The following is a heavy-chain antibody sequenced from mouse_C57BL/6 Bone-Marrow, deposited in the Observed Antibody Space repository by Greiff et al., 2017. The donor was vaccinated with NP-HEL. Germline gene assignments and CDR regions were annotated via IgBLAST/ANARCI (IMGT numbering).Heavy chain of an antibody. J-gene: IGHJ3*01. CDR1: GYAFSSSW. D-gene: IGHD2-10*01. CDR3: ARFTYYGNPWCAY. V-gene: IGHV1-82*01. CDR2: IYPGDGDT. Sequence: VQLQQSGPELVKPGASVKISCKASGYAFSSSWMNWVKQRPGKGLEWIGRIYPGDGDTNYNGKFKGKATLTADKSSSTAYMQLSSLTSEDSAVYFCARFTYYGNPWCAYWGQGTLVTVS.